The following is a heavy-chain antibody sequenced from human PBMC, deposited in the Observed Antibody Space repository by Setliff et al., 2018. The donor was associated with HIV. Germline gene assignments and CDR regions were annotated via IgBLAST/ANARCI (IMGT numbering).Heavy chain of an antibody. CDR2: IRASGSST. CDR1: GFTFSSYA. Sequence: GGSLRLSCAASGFTFSSYAMNWVRQAPGKSPEWVSGIRASGSSTDYAASVEGRFTISRDNSNNTLYLQMNSLRAEDTAVYYCAKDNLSRVVVAAMVFDYWGQGTLVTVSS. J-gene: IGHJ4*02. D-gene: IGHD2-15*01. CDR3: AKDNLSRVVVAAMVFDY. V-gene: IGHV3-23*01.